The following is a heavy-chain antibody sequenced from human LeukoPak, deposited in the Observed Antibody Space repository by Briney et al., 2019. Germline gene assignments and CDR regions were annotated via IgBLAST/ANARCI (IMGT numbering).Heavy chain of an antibody. CDR3: ARDPRFGEMMFDP. J-gene: IGHJ5*02. CDR1: GGSISSGGYY. Sequence: SETLSLTCTVSGGSISSGGYYWSWIRQHPGKGLEWIGYIYYSGSTYYNPSLKSRVTISVDTSKNQFSLKLSSVTAADTAVYYCARDPRFGEMMFDPWGQGTLVTVSS. CDR2: IYYSGST. V-gene: IGHV4-31*03. D-gene: IGHD3-10*02.